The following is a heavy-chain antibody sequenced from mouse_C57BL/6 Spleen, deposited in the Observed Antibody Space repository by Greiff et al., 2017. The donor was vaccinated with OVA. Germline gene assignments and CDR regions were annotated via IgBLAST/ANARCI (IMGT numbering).Heavy chain of an antibody. J-gene: IGHJ2*01. D-gene: IGHD1-1*01. CDR2: ISYDGSN. CDR3: ARLYGSNAYYFDY. Sequence: EVQLQESGPGLVKPSQSLSLTCSVTGYSITSGYYWNWIRQFPGNKLEWMGYISYDGSNNYNPSLKNRISITRDTSKNQFFLKLNSVTTEDTATYYCARLYGSNAYYFDYWGQGTTLTVSS. CDR1: GYSITSGYY. V-gene: IGHV3-6*01.